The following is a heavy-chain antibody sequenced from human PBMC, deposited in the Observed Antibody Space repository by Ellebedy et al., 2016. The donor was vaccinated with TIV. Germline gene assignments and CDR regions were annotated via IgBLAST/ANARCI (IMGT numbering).Heavy chain of an antibody. Sequence: GGSLRLXCAASGFTFPNAWMTWVRQAPGKGLEWVGRIKSQTEGGTIDYAAPVKGRFTISRDDSQNTLYLQMDSLTTEDTAIYYCTTDMFWGIVVVIDYWGQGTLVTVSS. CDR3: TTDMFWGIVVVIDY. CDR2: IKSQTEGGTI. J-gene: IGHJ4*02. D-gene: IGHD3-22*01. V-gene: IGHV3-15*01. CDR1: GFTFPNAW.